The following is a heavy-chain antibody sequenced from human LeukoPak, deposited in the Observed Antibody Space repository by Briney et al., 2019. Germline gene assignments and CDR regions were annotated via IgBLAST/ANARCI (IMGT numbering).Heavy chain of an antibody. CDR1: GGSFSGYY. Sequence: SETLSLTCAVYGGSFSGYYWSWIRQPPGKGLEWIGEINHSGGTNYNPSLKSRVTISVDTSKNQFSLKLSSVTAADTAVYYCARQYYYGSGSYYNRDYWGQGTLVTVSS. D-gene: IGHD3-10*01. CDR2: INHSGGT. V-gene: IGHV4-34*01. J-gene: IGHJ4*02. CDR3: ARQYYYGSGSYYNRDY.